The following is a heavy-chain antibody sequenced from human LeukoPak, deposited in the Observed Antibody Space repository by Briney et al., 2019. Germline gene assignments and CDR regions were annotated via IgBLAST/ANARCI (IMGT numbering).Heavy chain of an antibody. CDR3: ARRRVLLWFGELPFDY. CDR2: INHSGST. CDR1: GGSFSGYY. V-gene: IGHV4-34*01. J-gene: IGHJ4*02. D-gene: IGHD3-10*01. Sequence: SETLSLTCAVYGGSFSGYYWSWIRQPPGKGLVWIGEINHSGSTNYNPSLKSRVTISVDTSKNQFSLKLSSVTAADTAVYYCARRRVLLWFGELPFDYWGQGTLVTVSS.